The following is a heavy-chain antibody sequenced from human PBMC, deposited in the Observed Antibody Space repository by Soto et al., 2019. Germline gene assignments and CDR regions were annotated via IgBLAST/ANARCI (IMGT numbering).Heavy chain of an antibody. Sequence: QVQLVQSGAEVRKPGASVRLSCKASGYTLTRFYLHWVRQAPGQGLGWMGIINTRGGTTAYAQKFRGRLTVTRDTSTSTVYMELSNLRSEDTAIYYCAGGPDDSDVPRWDYWGQGTRVTVSS. J-gene: IGHJ4*02. CDR1: GYTLTRFY. V-gene: IGHV1-46*01. CDR2: INTRGGTT. D-gene: IGHD4-17*01. CDR3: AGGPDDSDVPRWDY.